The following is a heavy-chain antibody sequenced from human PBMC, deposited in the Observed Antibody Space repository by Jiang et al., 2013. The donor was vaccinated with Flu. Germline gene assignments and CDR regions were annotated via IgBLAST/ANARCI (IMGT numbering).Heavy chain of an antibody. CDR1: GFTFSSYS. J-gene: IGHJ3*02. CDR3: ARDPPDDVPGVAFDI. V-gene: IGHV3-48*02. Sequence: VQLVESGGALVQPGGSLRLSCAASGFTFSSYSVNWVRQAPGKGLEWVSYISSSGSPIYYADSVKGRFTISRDSAENSVYLQMNSLRDEDTAVYYCARDPPDDVPGVAFDIWGQGTMVTVSS. CDR2: ISSSGSPI. D-gene: IGHD3-10*02.